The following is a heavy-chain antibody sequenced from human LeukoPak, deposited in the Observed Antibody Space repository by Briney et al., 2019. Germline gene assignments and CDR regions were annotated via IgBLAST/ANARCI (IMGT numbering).Heavy chain of an antibody. V-gene: IGHV4-34*01. Sequence: SETLSLTCAVYGGSFSGYYWSWIRQPPGKGLERIGEINHSGSTNYNPSLKSRVTISVDTSKNQFSLKLSSVTAADTAVYYCARDLEAGIHDAFDLWGQGTMVTVSS. CDR1: GGSFSGYY. CDR3: ARDLEAGIHDAFDL. J-gene: IGHJ3*01. CDR2: INHSGST. D-gene: IGHD6-19*01.